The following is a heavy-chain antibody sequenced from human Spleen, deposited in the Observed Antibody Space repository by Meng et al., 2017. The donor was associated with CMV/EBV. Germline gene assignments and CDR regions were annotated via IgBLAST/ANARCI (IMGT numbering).Heavy chain of an antibody. V-gene: IGHV3-7*01. D-gene: IGHD1-26*01. CDR1: GFTFSSYW. CDR2: IKQDGSEK. J-gene: IGHJ4*02. Sequence: GESLKISCAASGFTFSSYWMSWVRQAPGKGLEWVANIKQDGSEKYYVDSVKGRFTISRDDAKNSLYLQMNGLGAEDTAVYYCVRDWSGSRDYWGQGTLVTVSS. CDR3: VRDWSGSRDY.